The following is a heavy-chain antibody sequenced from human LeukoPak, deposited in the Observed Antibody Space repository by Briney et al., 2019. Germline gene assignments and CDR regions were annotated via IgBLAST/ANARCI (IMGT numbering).Heavy chain of an antibody. J-gene: IGHJ4*01. CDR2: ISGSGGST. D-gene: IGHD6-19*01. V-gene: IGHV3-23*01. CDR3: AKERGYTSGLGTLDY. Sequence: GGSLRLSCAASGFTFSNYAMSWVRQVPGKGLEWVSTISGSGGSTYYADPLKGRFSISRDNSKNTLFLQMKSLTAEDTAVYYCAKERGYTSGLGTLDYWGQGPVVTVST. CDR1: GFTFSNYA.